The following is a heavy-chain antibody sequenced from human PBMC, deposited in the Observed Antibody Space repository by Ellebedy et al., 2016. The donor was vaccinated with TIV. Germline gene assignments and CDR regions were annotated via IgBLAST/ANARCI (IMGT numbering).Heavy chain of an antibody. D-gene: IGHD3-9*01. V-gene: IGHV4-34*01. CDR2: IDHRGST. J-gene: IGHJ4*02. CDR1: GESFSGYY. CDR3: ARENYDILTGGIDC. Sequence: MPGGSLRLSCAVYGESFSGYYWSWIRQPPGKGLDWIGEIDHRGSTNYKPSLKSRVTMSVDTSKNQFSLKLNSVTAADTAVYYCARENYDILTGGIDCWGQGTPVTVS.